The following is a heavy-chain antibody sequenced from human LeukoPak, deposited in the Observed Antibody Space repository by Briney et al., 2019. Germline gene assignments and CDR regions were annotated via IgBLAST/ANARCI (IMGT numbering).Heavy chain of an antibody. CDR1: GGSISSYY. V-gene: IGHV4-59*01. D-gene: IGHD6-19*01. CDR3: GRCQWPHYFDY. Sequence: PSQTLSLTCTVSGGSISSYYRSWSRQPPGKGLGWSGYIYYSGSTNYNTSPKSLVTLSVDTSTNHFSLKLSSVTPPRTPVYICGRCQWPHYFDYWGQGTLVTVSS. CDR2: IYYSGST. J-gene: IGHJ4*02.